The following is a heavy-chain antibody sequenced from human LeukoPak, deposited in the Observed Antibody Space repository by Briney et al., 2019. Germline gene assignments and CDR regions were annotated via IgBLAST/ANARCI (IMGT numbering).Heavy chain of an antibody. D-gene: IGHD3-16*01. CDR1: GGSISRGDYY. CDR2: IYYSGST. CDR3: ARHASLRSPLVY. Sequence: PSQTLSLTCSVSGGSISRGDYYWSWIRQPPGKGLEWIGYIYYSGSTYYNPSLKSRVTISVDTSKNQFSLRLTSVTAAETAVYYCARHASLRSPLVYWGQGILVTVSS. V-gene: IGHV4-30-4*08. J-gene: IGHJ1*01.